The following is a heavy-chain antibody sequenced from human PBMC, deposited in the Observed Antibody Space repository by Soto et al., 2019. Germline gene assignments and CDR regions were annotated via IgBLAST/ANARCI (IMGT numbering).Heavy chain of an antibody. Sequence: GGSLRLSCAASGFTFSNYSMNWVRQAPGKGLEWVSSISRSSSNIYYADSVKGRFTISGDNAKNALYLHMNSLRAGDTAVYYCARDLKVAGANSYYYYGMDVWGQGTTVTVSS. J-gene: IGHJ6*02. CDR2: ISRSSSNI. V-gene: IGHV3-21*01. CDR3: ARDLKVAGANSYYYYGMDV. CDR1: GFTFSNYS. D-gene: IGHD6-19*01.